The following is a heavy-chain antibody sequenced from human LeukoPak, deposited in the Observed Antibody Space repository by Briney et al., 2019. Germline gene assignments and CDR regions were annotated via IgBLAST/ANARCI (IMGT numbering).Heavy chain of an antibody. V-gene: IGHV3-21*01. CDR2: ISSSSSYI. CDR3: AREGIVGATTAWFDP. D-gene: IGHD1-26*01. J-gene: IGHJ5*02. Sequence: GGSLRLSCAASGFTFSSYSMNWVRQAPGKGLEWVSSISSSSSYIYYADSVKGRSTISRDNAKNSLYLQMNSLRAEDTAVYYCAREGIVGATTAWFDPWGQGTLVTVSS. CDR1: GFTFSSYS.